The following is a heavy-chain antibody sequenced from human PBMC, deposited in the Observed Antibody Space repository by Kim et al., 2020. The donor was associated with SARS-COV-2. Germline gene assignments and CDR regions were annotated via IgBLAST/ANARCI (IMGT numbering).Heavy chain of an antibody. CDR2: IDPSDSYT. V-gene: IGHV5-10-1*01. Sequence: GESLKISCKGSGYSFTSYWISWVRQMPGKGLEWMGRIDPSDSYTNYSPSFQGHVTISADKSISTAYLQWSSLKASDTAMYYCASNGFLQLSYYYYGMDVWGQGTTVTVSS. CDR3: ASNGFLQLSYYYYGMDV. J-gene: IGHJ6*02. CDR1: GYSFTSYW. D-gene: IGHD5-18*01.